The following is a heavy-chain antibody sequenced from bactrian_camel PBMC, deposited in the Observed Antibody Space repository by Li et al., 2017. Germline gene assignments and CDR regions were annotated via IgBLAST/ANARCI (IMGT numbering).Heavy chain of an antibody. V-gene: IGHV3S1*01. CDR3: AALGEAWSLAY. CDR1: GYHSLYSRYC. D-gene: IGHD1*01. J-gene: IGHJ4*01. Sequence: HVQLVESGGGSVQAGGSLRLSCVVSGYHSLYSRYCMNWFRQAPGKERGKVTAIDTDGTTTYADSVKGRFTISKDDAKNALYLRMNNLKPEDTAIYYCAALGEAWSLAYWGRGTQVTVS. CDR2: IDTDGTT.